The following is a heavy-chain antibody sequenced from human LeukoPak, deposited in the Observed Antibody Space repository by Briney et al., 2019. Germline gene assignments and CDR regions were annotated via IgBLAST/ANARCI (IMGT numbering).Heavy chain of an antibody. Sequence: GGSLRLSCAASGFTFSDYYMSWIRQAPGKGLEWVSYISSSGSTIYYADSVKGRFTISRDDAKNSLYLQMNSPRAEDTAVYYCARDKYSYGSFDYWGQGTLVTVSS. D-gene: IGHD5-18*01. CDR3: ARDKYSYGSFDY. CDR2: ISSSGSTI. V-gene: IGHV3-11*01. CDR1: GFTFSDYY. J-gene: IGHJ4*02.